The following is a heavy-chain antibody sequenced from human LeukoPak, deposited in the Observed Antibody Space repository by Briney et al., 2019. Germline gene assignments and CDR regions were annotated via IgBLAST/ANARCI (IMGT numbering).Heavy chain of an antibody. V-gene: IGHV3-74*01. J-gene: IGHJ4*02. Sequence: GGSLRLSCAASGFTFRSYWMHWVRQAPGKGLVWVSRINSDGSSTSYADSVKGRFTISRDSAKNTLYLQMNSLRVEDSAVYYCARDQMYCSGGYCYFDYWGQGTLVTVSS. D-gene: IGHD2-15*01. CDR2: INSDGSST. CDR1: GFTFRSYW. CDR3: ARDQMYCSGGYCYFDY.